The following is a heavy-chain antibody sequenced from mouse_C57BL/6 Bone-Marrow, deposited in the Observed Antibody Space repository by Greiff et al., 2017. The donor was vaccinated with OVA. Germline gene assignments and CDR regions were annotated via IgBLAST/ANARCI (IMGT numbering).Heavy chain of an antibody. D-gene: IGHD6-5*01. CDR3: ASTLCDY. J-gene: IGHJ2*01. CDR1: GYSITSGYY. CDR2: ISYDGSN. Sequence: VQLQQSGPGLVKPSQSLSLTCSVTGYSITSGYYWNWIRQFPGNKLEWMGYISYDGSNNYNPSLKNRISITRDTSKNQFFLKLNSVTTEDTATYYCASTLCDYWGQGTTLTVSS. V-gene: IGHV3-6*01.